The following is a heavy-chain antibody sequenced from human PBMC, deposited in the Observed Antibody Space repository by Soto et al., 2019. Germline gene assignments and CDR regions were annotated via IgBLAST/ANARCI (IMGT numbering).Heavy chain of an antibody. CDR3: AKDPQSRYQYYFDY. J-gene: IGHJ4*02. V-gene: IGHV3-30*18. CDR1: GFTFSSYG. CDR2: ISYDGSNK. D-gene: IGHD2-2*01. Sequence: GGSLRLSCAASGFTFSSYGMHWVRQAPGKGLEWVAVISYDGSNKYYADSVKGRFTISRDNSKNTLYLQMNSLRAEDTAVYYCAKDPQSRYQYYFDYWGQGTLVTVSS.